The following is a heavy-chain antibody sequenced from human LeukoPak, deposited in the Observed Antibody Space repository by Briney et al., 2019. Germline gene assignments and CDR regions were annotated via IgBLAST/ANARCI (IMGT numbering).Heavy chain of an antibody. Sequence: GGSLRLSCAASGFTFSSYAMSWVRQAPGKGLEWVSGISGRGGSTYYGDSVKGRFTISRDDSKNTLYLQMNSLKTEDTAVYYCAKAGSIRFDYWGQGTLVTVSP. CDR3: AKAGSIRFDY. CDR1: GFTFSSYA. J-gene: IGHJ4*02. CDR2: ISGRGGST. D-gene: IGHD1-26*01. V-gene: IGHV3-23*01.